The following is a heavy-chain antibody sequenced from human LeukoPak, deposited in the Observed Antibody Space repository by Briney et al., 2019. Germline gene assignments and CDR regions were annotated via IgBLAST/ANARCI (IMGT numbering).Heavy chain of an antibody. J-gene: IGHJ4*02. V-gene: IGHV3-11*04. Sequence: GGSLRLSCAASGFTFSDYYMSWIRQAPGKGLEWVSYISSSGSTIYYADSVKGRFTISRDNAKNSLYLQMSSLRAEGTAVYYCARDRYYDFWSGHDYWGQGTLVTVSS. D-gene: IGHD3-3*01. CDR1: GFTFSDYY. CDR3: ARDRYYDFWSGHDY. CDR2: ISSSGSTI.